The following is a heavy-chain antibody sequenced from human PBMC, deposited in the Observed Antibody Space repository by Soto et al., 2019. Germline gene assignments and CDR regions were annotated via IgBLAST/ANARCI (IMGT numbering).Heavy chain of an antibody. CDR1: GYTFTAYH. Sequence: QVRLEQSGAEVKEPGDSVRVSCEASGYTFTAYHIHWVRQAPGQGLEWMGWINPKFGDTGYAQDFQGRVSMTSDMSISNVYMELSRLTSDDTAIYYCAGNMDYYYGRGSGNGHGVWGQGTTVTVFS. J-gene: IGHJ6*02. CDR3: AGNMDYYYGRGSGNGHGV. CDR2: INPKFGDT. D-gene: IGHD3-10*02. V-gene: IGHV1-2*02.